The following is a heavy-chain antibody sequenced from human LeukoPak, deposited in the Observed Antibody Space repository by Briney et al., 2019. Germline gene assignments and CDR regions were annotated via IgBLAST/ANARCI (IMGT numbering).Heavy chain of an antibody. CDR2: FNPNSVGT. V-gene: IGHV1-2*02. J-gene: IGHJ5*02. CDR3: ARDLPEWWSQFNWFDP. D-gene: IGHD2-15*01. Sequence: ASVNFSCKASGYTFTGYYMHWVRQAPGQGLEWMGWFNPNSVGTNYAQKFQGRVTMTRDTSISTAYMERSRLRSDDTAVYYCARDLPEWWSQFNWFDPWGQGTLVTVSS. CDR1: GYTFTGYY.